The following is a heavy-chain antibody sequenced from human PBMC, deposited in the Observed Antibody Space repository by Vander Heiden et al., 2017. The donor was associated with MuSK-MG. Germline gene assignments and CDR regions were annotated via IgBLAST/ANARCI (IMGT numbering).Heavy chain of an antibody. Sequence: EVQLLESGGGLVQPGGSLRLSCAASGLPFSSYAMSWVRQAPGKGLEWVSAISGSGGSTYYADSVKGRLTISRDNSKNTLYLQMNSLRAEDTAVYYCAKYRIAAAGVDYWGQGTLVTVSS. CDR2: ISGSGGST. J-gene: IGHJ4*02. D-gene: IGHD6-13*01. CDR1: GLPFSSYA. V-gene: IGHV3-23*01. CDR3: AKYRIAAAGVDY.